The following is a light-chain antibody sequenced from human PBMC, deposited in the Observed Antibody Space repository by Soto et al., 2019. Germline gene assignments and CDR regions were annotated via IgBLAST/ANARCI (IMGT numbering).Light chain of an antibody. J-gene: IGKJ1*01. CDR1: QSVSSN. Sequence: IVMTQSPATLSVSPGETATLSCRASQSVSSNLAWYQQKPGQAPRLLIYGASTRATGFPARFSGSGSGTEFILTLSSLQSEDFAVYYCQQYTHWPTFGQGTKVEIK. CDR3: QQYTHWPT. V-gene: IGKV3-15*01. CDR2: GAS.